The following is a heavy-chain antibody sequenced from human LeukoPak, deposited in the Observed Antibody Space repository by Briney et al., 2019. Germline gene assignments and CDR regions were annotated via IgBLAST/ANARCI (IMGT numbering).Heavy chain of an antibody. CDR2: ISGSGDTT. CDR1: GFSFSSFA. Sequence: GGSLRLSCAASGFSFSSFAMSWVRQAPGKGLEWVSGISGSGDTTDYADSVKGRFTISRDNAKTSLYLQMNSLRAEDTAVYYCARMPDAFDIWGQGTMVTVSS. D-gene: IGHD2-2*01. CDR3: ARMPDAFDI. V-gene: IGHV3-23*01. J-gene: IGHJ3*02.